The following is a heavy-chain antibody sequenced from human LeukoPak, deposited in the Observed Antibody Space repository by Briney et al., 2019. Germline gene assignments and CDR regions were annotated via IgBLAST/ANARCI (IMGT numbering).Heavy chain of an antibody. CDR3: ARVASRSISSRCFDH. CDR1: GVSINRYY. Sequence: SETLSHTCTVSGVSINRYYWNWIRQPPGKAPEWIGFIYISWTTNYNPSLKSRVTLSLDTSNKQFSLRLTSVTPADTAVYFCARVASRSISSRCFDHSGQGTLVTVSS. V-gene: IGHV4-4*08. CDR2: IYISWTT. J-gene: IGHJ4*02. D-gene: IGHD6-6*01.